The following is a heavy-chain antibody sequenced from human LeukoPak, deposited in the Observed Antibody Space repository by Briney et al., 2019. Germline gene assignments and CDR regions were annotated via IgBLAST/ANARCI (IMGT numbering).Heavy chain of an antibody. Sequence: PTETLSLTCTVSGGSISSYYWSWIRQPAGKELEWIGRIYTSGSTNYNPPLKGRVTMSVDTSKNQFSLNMSYVTAADTAVYYCARDMRYFDFFDYWGQGTLVTVSS. D-gene: IGHD3-9*01. V-gene: IGHV4-4*07. J-gene: IGHJ4*02. CDR3: ARDMRYFDFFDY. CDR1: GGSISSYY. CDR2: IYTSGST.